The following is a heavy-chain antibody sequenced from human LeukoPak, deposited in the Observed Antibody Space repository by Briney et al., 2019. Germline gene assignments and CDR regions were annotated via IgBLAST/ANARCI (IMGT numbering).Heavy chain of an antibody. CDR2: VDPEDGET. CDR1: GYTFTDYY. V-gene: IGHV1-69-2*01. CDR3: ATGGWDCSGGSCYGYYYYMDV. Sequence: GASVKVPCKASGYTFTDYYMHWVQQAPGKGLEWMGRVDPEDGETIYAEKFQGRVTITADTSTDTAYMELSSLRSEDTAVYYCATGGWDCSGGSCYGYYYYMDVWGKGTTVTVSS. J-gene: IGHJ6*03. D-gene: IGHD2-15*01.